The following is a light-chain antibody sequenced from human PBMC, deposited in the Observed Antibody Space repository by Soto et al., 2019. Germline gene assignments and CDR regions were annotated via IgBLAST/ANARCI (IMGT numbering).Light chain of an antibody. CDR1: SSDVGAYNY. CDR3: SSYTRSSTYV. V-gene: IGLV2-14*01. Sequence: QSVLTQPASVSGSPGQSITISCTGTSSDVGAYNYVSWDQHHPGKAPKLMIYEVRNRTSGVSNRFSGSKSGNTASLTISGLQAEDEADYYCSSYTRSSTYVFGTGTKVTVL. J-gene: IGLJ1*01. CDR2: EVR.